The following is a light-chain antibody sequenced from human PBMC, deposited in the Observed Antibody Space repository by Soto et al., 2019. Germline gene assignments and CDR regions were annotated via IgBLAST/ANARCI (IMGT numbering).Light chain of an antibody. CDR3: ASWDDSLSGYV. Sequence: QSALTQPASLSGSPGQSITISCTGIRSDGGRSYFVSWYQQHPGKAPKLIIYDVSYRPSGISDRFSGSKSGNTASLAISGLRSEDEADYYCASWDDSLSGYVFGTGTKLTVL. CDR2: DVS. V-gene: IGLV2-14*03. J-gene: IGLJ1*01. CDR1: RSDGGRSYF.